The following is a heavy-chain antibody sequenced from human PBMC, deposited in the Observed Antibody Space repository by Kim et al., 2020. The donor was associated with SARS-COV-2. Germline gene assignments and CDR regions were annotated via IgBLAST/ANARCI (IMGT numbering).Heavy chain of an antibody. CDR3: ARGVTAILTGYYTLDYYYGMYV. J-gene: IGHJ6*02. V-gene: IGHV1-69*13. CDR2: IIPIFGTA. CDR1: GGTFSSYA. D-gene: IGHD3-9*01. Sequence: SVKVSCKASGGTFSSYAISWVRQAPGQGLEWMGGIIPIFGTANYAQKFQGRVTITADESTSTAYMELSILRSEDTAVYYCARGVTAILTGYYTLDYYYGMYVWGQGTTVPVSS.